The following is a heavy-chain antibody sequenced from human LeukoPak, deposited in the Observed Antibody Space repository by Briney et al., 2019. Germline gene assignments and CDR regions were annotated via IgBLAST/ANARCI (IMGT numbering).Heavy chain of an antibody. D-gene: IGHD3-10*01. Sequence: PGGSLRLSCAASGFTFSSYGMSWVRQAPGKGLEWVSAISGSGGSTYYAGSVKGRFTISRDNSKNTLYLQMNSLRVEDTAVYYCAKGARGYFDYWGQGTLVTISA. CDR3: AKGARGYFDY. CDR1: GFTFSSYG. V-gene: IGHV3-23*01. J-gene: IGHJ4*02. CDR2: ISGSGGST.